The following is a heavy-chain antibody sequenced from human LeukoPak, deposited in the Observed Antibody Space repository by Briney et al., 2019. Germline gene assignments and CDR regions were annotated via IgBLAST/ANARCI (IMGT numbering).Heavy chain of an antibody. CDR3: AKDPGRGIVVVIIDY. CDR1: GFTFSSYG. Sequence: GGSLRLSCAASGFTFSSYGMHWVRQAPGKGLEWVAVISYDGSNKYYADSVKGRFTISRDNSKNTLYLQMNSLRAEDTAVYYCAKDPGRGIVVVIIDYWGQGTLVTVSS. CDR2: ISYDGSNK. J-gene: IGHJ4*02. D-gene: IGHD3-22*01. V-gene: IGHV3-30*18.